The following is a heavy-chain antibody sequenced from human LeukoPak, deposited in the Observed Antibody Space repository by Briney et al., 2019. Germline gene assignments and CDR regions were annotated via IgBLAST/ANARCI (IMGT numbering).Heavy chain of an antibody. CDR1: GFTFSNWA. CDR2: ITDSGGDT. Sequence: GGSLRLSCAASGFTFSNWAMTWVRQAPGKALEWVSTITDSGGDTYYADSVKGRFTMSRDNSKSTLYLQMNSLGVEDTAIYYCARDGSGWSRDCWGQGTLVTVSS. J-gene: IGHJ4*02. V-gene: IGHV3-23*01. D-gene: IGHD6-19*01. CDR3: ARDGSGWSRDC.